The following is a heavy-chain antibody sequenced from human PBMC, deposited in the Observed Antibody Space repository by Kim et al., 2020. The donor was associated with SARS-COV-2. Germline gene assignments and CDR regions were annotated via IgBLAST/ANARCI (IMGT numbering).Heavy chain of an antibody. D-gene: IGHD5-18*01. V-gene: IGHV3-23*01. Sequence: DSVKGRFTMSRDNSKHTLYLQMNSLRDEDTAVYYCAKSYGEYYYYYGLDVWGQGTTVSVSS. J-gene: IGHJ6*02. CDR3: AKSYGEYYYYYGLDV.